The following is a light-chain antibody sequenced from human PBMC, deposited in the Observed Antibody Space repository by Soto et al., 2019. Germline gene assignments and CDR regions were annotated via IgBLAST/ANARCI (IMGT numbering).Light chain of an antibody. CDR3: QQSFRSPIT. J-gene: IGKJ5*01. CDR1: QSIALS. V-gene: IGKV1-39*01. Sequence: DMPMTQSPSSMSASLGDAVTMXXRASQSIALSVNWYQQKPGKPPKLXIYVAFTLESGVPSRFSGSGAGTEFTLTIRSLQPEDFATYYCQQSFRSPITFGQGTRLEIK. CDR2: VAF.